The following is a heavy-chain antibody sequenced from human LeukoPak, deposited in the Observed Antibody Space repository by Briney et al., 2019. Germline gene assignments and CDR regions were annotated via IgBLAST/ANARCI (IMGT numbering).Heavy chain of an antibody. V-gene: IGHV3-33*08. Sequence: GSLRLSCATSGFSFTDYPMNWVRQAPGKGLEWVALIWYDGTNKYYVDSVKGRFTISRDNSKNTLYLQMNSLRADDTAVYYCARDRYGIRRDYFDYWGQGILVTVSS. D-gene: IGHD1-14*01. CDR1: GFSFTDYP. J-gene: IGHJ4*02. CDR3: ARDRYGIRRDYFDY. CDR2: IWYDGTNK.